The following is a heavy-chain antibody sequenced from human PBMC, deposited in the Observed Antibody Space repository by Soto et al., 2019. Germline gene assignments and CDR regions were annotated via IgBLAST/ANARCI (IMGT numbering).Heavy chain of an antibody. CDR2: ISYDGSNK. D-gene: IGHD2-2*01. CDR3: ARDTVPAATHPGAFDI. CDR1: VFTFSSYA. Sequence: GGSLRLSCAASVFTFSSYAMHWVRQAPGKGLEWVAVISYDGSNKYYADSVKGRFTISRDNSKNTLYLQMNSLRAEDTAVYYCARDTVPAATHPGAFDIWGQGTMVTVSS. V-gene: IGHV3-30-3*01. J-gene: IGHJ3*02.